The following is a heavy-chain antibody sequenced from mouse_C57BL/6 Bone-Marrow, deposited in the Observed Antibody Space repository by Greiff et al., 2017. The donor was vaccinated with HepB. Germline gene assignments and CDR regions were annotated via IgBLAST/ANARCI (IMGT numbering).Heavy chain of an antibody. Sequence: EVNVVESGGGLVKPGGSLKLSCAASGFTFSSYAMSWVRQTPEKRLEWVATISDGGSYTYYPDNVKGRFTISRDNAKNNLYLQMSHLKSEDTAMYYCARDRELLRYFHAMDYWGQGTSVTVSS. CDR3: ARDRELLRYFHAMDY. D-gene: IGHD1-1*01. J-gene: IGHJ4*01. V-gene: IGHV5-4*01. CDR1: GFTFSSYA. CDR2: ISDGGSYT.